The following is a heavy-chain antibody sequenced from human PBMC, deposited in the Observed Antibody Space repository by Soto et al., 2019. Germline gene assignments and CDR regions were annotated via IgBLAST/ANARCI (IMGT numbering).Heavy chain of an antibody. CDR1: DDSINSDKYY. J-gene: IGHJ4*02. V-gene: IGHV4-39*07. CDR2: IYYSGST. D-gene: IGHD2-15*01. Sequence: SETLSLTCSVSDDSINSDKYYWGWIRQPPGKGLEWIGSIYYSGSTYYNPSLQTRVTISVDTSKNQFSLKLSSVTAADTAVYYCARVGVEMANDYWGQGTLVTVSS. CDR3: ARVGVEMANDY.